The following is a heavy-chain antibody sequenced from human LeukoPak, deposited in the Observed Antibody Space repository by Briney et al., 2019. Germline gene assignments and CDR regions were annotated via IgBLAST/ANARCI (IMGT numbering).Heavy chain of an antibody. D-gene: IGHD6-19*01. CDR2: ISYDGSNK. CDR3: ARVMDPLSYSSGWYVFDY. J-gene: IGHJ4*02. Sequence: LTGGSLRLSCAASGFTFSSYAMHWVRQAPGKGLEWVAVISYDGSNKYYADSVKGRFTISRDNSKNTLYLQMNSLRAEDTAVYYCARVMDPLSYSSGWYVFDYWAREPWSPSPQ. V-gene: IGHV3-30-3*01. CDR1: GFTFSSYA.